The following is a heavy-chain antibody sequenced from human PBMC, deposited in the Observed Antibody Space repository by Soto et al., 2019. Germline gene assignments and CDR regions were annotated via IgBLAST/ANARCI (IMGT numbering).Heavy chain of an antibody. Sequence: QVQLQESGPGLVKPSETLSLTCTVSGDSMTKYYWSWIRQPVGKGLEWIGRIYTSGSTNYNPSLKSRFTMSIDTSNKHFSLSLKSVTAADTAVYYCARTVGAAYYFDFWGQGALVTVSS. D-gene: IGHD1-26*01. CDR1: GDSMTKYY. CDR2: IYTSGST. CDR3: ARTVGAAYYFDF. J-gene: IGHJ4*02. V-gene: IGHV4-4*07.